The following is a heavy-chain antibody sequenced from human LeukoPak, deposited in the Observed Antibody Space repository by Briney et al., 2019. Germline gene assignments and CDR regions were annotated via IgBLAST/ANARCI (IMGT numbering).Heavy chain of an antibody. V-gene: IGHV4-59*01. CDR3: ARVRGEYYYGMDV. J-gene: IGHJ6*02. CDR1: GGSISSYY. CDR2: IYYSGST. Sequence: SETLSLTCTVSGGSISSYYWSWLRQPPGKGLEWIGYIYYSGSTNYNPSLKSRVTISVDTSKNQFSLKLSSVTAADTAVYYCARVRGEYYYGMDVWGQGTTVTVSS. D-gene: IGHD3-10*01.